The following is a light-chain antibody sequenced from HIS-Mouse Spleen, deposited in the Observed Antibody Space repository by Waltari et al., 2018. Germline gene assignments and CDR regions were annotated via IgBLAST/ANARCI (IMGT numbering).Light chain of an antibody. CDR3: VLYMGSGISWV. J-gene: IGLJ3*02. CDR2: STN. CDR1: SGSASTSSY. Sequence: QTVVTQEPSFSVSPGGTVPLPCRLSSGSASTSSYPRWYQQTPGQAPRTLIYSTNTRSSGVPDRFSGSILGNKAALTITGAQADDESDYYCVLYMGSGISWVFGGGTKLTVL. V-gene: IGLV8-61*01.